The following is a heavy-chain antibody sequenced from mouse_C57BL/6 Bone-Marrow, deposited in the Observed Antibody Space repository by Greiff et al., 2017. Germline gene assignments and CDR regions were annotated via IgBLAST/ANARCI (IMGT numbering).Heavy chain of an antibody. V-gene: IGHV1-82*01. CDR2: IYPGDGDT. CDR3: AIMVPDYYAMDY. D-gene: IGHD2-2*01. J-gene: IGHJ4*01. CDR1: GYAFSSSW. Sequence: VQLQQSGPELVKPGASVKISCKASGYAFSSSWMNWVKQRPGKGLEWIGRIYPGDGDTTYNGKFKGKATLTADKSSSTAYMQLSSLTSEDSAVYFFAIMVPDYYAMDYWGQGTSVTVSS.